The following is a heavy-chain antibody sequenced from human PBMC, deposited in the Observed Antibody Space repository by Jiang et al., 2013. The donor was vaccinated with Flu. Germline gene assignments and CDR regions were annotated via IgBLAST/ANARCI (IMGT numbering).Heavy chain of an antibody. CDR2: ISYTGSA. D-gene: IGHD4-11*01. J-gene: IGHJ5*02. CDR3: ARAPTGTIDH. V-gene: IGHV4-59*12. Sequence: GPGLVKPSETLSLTCTVSGGSISGYYWTWIRQPPGKGLECIGYISYTGSANYNPSLKSRVTISLDTSKNQFSLMVTSVTAADTAVYYCARAPTGTIDHWGQGTLVTVSS. CDR1: GGSISGYY.